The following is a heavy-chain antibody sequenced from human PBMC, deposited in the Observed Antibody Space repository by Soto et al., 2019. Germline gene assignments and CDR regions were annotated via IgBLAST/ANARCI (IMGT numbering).Heavy chain of an antibody. V-gene: IGHV1-2*04. Sequence: GASVKVSWKASGYTFTGYGMQLGRQAPGQGVEWMGWINPNSGGTNYAQKFQGWVTMTRDTSISTAYMELSRLRSDDTAVYYCSRDRVGGAGAHFDIRGQRTMVTVSS. J-gene: IGHJ3*02. CDR2: INPNSGGT. CDR1: GYTFTGYG. CDR3: SRDRVGGAGAHFDI. D-gene: IGHD2-15*01.